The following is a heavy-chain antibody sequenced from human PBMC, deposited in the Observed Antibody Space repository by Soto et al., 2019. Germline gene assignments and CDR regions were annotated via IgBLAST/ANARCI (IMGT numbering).Heavy chain of an antibody. CDR1: GFTFSSYG. D-gene: IGHD2-15*01. Sequence: PGGSLRLSCAASGFTFSSYGMHWVRQAPGKGLEWVAVISYDGSNKYYADSVKGRFTISRDNSKNTLYLQMNSLRAEDTAVYYCAKDGHCSGGSWYSSLDYWGQGTLVTVSS. CDR2: ISYDGSNK. J-gene: IGHJ4*02. V-gene: IGHV3-30*18. CDR3: AKDGHCSGGSWYSSLDY.